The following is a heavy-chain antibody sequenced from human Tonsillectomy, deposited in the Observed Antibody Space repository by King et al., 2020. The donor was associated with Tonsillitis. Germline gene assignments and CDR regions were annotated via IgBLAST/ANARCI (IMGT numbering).Heavy chain of an antibody. V-gene: IGHV3-7*03. J-gene: IGHJ2*01. CDR1: GFTFSNYW. CDR3: ASCPFYDDSSGYSGYGDL. CDR2: INQDGSEK. Sequence: VQLVESGGGLVQPVGSLRVSCAASGFTFSNYWMSWVRHTPGKGLEWVAKINQDGSEKNYVDSVKGRFTISRDNAKNSVYLQMNSLRAEDTAVYYCASCPFYDDSSGYSGYGDLWGRGTLVTVSA. D-gene: IGHD3-22*01.